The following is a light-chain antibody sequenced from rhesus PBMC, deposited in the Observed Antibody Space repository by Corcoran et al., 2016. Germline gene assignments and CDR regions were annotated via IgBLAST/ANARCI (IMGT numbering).Light chain of an antibody. Sequence: DIQMTQSPSSLSASVGDKVTISCRASQGISSWLAWYQQQPGKAPRLLSYAASRVQNGVPSRFSGSGSGTDYTLTINSLQPEEFATYYCHQGYNAPYSFGQGTKVEI. CDR1: QGISSW. CDR3: HQGYNAPYS. CDR2: AAS. J-gene: IGKJ2*01. V-gene: IGKV1-18*01.